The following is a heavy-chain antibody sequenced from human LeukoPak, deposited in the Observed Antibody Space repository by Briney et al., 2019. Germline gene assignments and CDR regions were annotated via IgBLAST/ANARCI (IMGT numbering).Heavy chain of an antibody. CDR1: GYTLTRYY. V-gene: IGHV1-46*01. CDR3: ARDIAVTGIGYYYGMDV. D-gene: IGHD6-19*01. Sequence: GASVKVSCKASGYTLTRYYMHWVRQAPGQGLEWMGIIDTNDGTRSYAQKFQGRVTMTRDTSTSTVYMELSSLRSEDTALYYCARDIAVTGIGYYYGMDVWGQGTTVTVSS. J-gene: IGHJ6*02. CDR2: IDTNDGTR.